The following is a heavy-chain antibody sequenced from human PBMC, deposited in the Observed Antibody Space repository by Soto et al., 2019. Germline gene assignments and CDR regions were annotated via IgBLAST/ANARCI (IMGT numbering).Heavy chain of an antibody. CDR1: GGSFIGYY. CDR3: AGMKRITMIVVVITEFYDS. J-gene: IGHJ4*02. Sequence: SETLSLTCAVYGGSFIGYYWSWIRQPPGKGLEWIGEINHSGSTNYNPSLKSRVTISVDTSKNQFSLKLSSVTAADTAVYYCAGMKRITMIVVVITEFYDSWGQGTQVTVSS. V-gene: IGHV4-34*01. CDR2: INHSGST. D-gene: IGHD3-22*01.